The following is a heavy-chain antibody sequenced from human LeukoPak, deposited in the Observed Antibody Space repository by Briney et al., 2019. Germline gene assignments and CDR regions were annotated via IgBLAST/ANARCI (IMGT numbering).Heavy chain of an antibody. D-gene: IGHD3-22*01. CDR3: AREASPNYYDSSGLNHPFDY. CDR1: GYTFTGHH. J-gene: IGHJ4*02. Sequence: GPVRVSCKASGYTFTGHHLHWVRQAPGQGLEWMGIINPSGGSTSYAQKFQGRVTMTRDMSTSTVYMELSSLRSEDTAVYYCAREASPNYYDSSGLNHPFDYWGQGTLVTVSS. CDR2: INPSGGST. V-gene: IGHV1-46*01.